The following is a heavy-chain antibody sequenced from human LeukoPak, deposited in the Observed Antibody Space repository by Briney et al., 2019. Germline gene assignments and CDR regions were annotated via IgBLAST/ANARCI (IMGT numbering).Heavy chain of an antibody. J-gene: IGHJ4*02. CDR3: AKARAGGYNYGPFDY. V-gene: IGHV3-23*01. CDR1: GLTFRLYG. D-gene: IGHD5-18*01. Sequence: GGSLRLSCAASGLTFRLYGMNWVRQAPGKGLEWVSAISGGGETTTYTDSVKGRFTISRDNSKNAVYLQMNSLSAEDTAVYYCAKARAGGYNYGPFDYWGQGTLVTVSS. CDR2: ISGGGETT.